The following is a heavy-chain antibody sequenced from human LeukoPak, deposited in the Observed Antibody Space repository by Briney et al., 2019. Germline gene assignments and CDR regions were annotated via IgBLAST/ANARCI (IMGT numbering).Heavy chain of an antibody. CDR1: GFTFSTYG. Sequence: QSGRSLRLSCAASGFTFSTYGMHWVRQAPGKGLEWVAVITNDGNYENYADAVRGRFTISRDNSKNTLYLQMNSLSAEDTAVYYSARKSITGDNSLDFWGRGTLVTVSS. J-gene: IGHJ4*02. V-gene: IGHV3-33*05. D-gene: IGHD4-23*01. CDR3: ARKSITGDNSLDF. CDR2: ITNDGNYE.